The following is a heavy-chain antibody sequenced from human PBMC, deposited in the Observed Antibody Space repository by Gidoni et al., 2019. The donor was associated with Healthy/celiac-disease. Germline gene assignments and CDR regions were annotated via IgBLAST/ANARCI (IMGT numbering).Heavy chain of an antibody. J-gene: IGHJ6*03. Sequence: EVQLLESWGGLVQPGGSLRLSCAASGFTFRSSAMSLFRQAPGKGLEWVSAISGSGGSTSYADSVKGRFTISRDNSKNTLYLQMNSLRAEDTAVYYCARNADSYSSGWSDYYYYYYMDVWGKGTTVTVSS. CDR2: ISGSGGST. CDR3: ARNADSYSSGWSDYYYYYYMDV. CDR1: GFTFRSSA. V-gene: IGHV3-23*01. D-gene: IGHD6-19*01.